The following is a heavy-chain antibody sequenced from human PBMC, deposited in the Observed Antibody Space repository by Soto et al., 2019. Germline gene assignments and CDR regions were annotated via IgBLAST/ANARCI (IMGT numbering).Heavy chain of an antibody. CDR1: GFSLSTSGVG. J-gene: IGHJ4*02. CDR2: IYWNDDK. D-gene: IGHD3-22*01. Sequence: SGPTLVNPTQTLTLTCTFSGFSLSTSGVGVGWIRQPPGKALEWLALIYWNDDKRYSPSLKSRLTITKDTSKNQVVLTMTNMDPVDTATYYCAHRRQWDYYDSSGSHPTFDYWGRGTLVTVSS. V-gene: IGHV2-5*01. CDR3: AHRRQWDYYDSSGSHPTFDY.